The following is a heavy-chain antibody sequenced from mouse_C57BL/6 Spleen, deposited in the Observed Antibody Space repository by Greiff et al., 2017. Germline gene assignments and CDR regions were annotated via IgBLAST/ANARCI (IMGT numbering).Heavy chain of an antibody. CDR2: IDPSGSET. Sequence: VQLQQPGAELVRPGSSVKLSCKASGYTFTSYWMHWVKQRPIQGLEWIGNIDPSGSETHYNQKFKDKATLTVDKSSSTAYMQLSSLTSEDSAVYYCASGYSNYAYWYFGGWGTGTTVTVSS. D-gene: IGHD2-5*01. V-gene: IGHV1-52*01. CDR3: ASGYSNYAYWYFGG. CDR1: GYTFTSYW. J-gene: IGHJ1*03.